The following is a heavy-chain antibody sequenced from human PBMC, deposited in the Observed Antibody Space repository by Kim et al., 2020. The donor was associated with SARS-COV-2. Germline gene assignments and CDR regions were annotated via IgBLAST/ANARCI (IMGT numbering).Heavy chain of an antibody. D-gene: IGHD2-2*02. Sequence: SETLSLTCAVYGGSFSGHHWSWIRQPPGKGLEWIGEIHQGGSAKYSPSLKSRVTIPVDTSKNQFSLKLNSVTAADTGFYYCARGRAGVVPAPILGIGPHYDYFIMDVWGQGTTVTVSS. CDR3: ARGRAGVVPAPILGIGPHYDYFIMDV. J-gene: IGHJ6*02. V-gene: IGHV4-34*01. CDR2: IHQGGSA. CDR1: GGSFSGHH.